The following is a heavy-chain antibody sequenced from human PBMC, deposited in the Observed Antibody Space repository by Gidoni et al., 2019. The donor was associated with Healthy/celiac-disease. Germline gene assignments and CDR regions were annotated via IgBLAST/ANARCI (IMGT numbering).Heavy chain of an antibody. J-gene: IGHJ5*02. V-gene: IGHV4-4*07. D-gene: IGHD3-10*01. CDR2: IYTSGST. Sequence: QVQLQESGPGLVKPSETLSLTCTVSGGSISSYSWSWIRQPAGKGLEWSGRIYTSGSTNYNPPLKGRVPMAVDTSKNQFPLKLSSVTAAETAVYYCARDYLYGSGSKTGLDWFDPWGQGTLVTVSS. CDR3: ARDYLYGSGSKTGLDWFDP. CDR1: GGSISSYS.